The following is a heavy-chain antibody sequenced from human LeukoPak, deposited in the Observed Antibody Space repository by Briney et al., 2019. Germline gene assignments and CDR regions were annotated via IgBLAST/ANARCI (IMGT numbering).Heavy chain of an antibody. CDR3: GRRGSGGFGEVWCHFED. CDR1: GYSVTKYW. Sequence: GESLKISCKASGYSVTKYWIGWVRQMPAKGLECMGIIYPGDSDTRYSPSFQGQVTISADKSISTAYLQWSSLKASDTAMYYGGRRGSGGFGEVWCHFEDWGQGTLVTVSS. V-gene: IGHV5-51*01. D-gene: IGHD3-10*01. J-gene: IGHJ4*02. CDR2: IYPGDSDT.